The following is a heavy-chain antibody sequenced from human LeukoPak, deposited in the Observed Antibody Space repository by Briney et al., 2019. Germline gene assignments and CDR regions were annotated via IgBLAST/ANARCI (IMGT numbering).Heavy chain of an antibody. J-gene: IGHJ4*02. Sequence: LGRSLRLSCAASGFTFSSYGMHWVRQAPGKGLEWVAVISYDGSNKYYADSVKGRFTISRDNSKNTLYLQMNSLRAEDTAVYYCAKPHYEYYFDYWGQGTLVTVSS. CDR1: GFTFSSYG. CDR2: ISYDGSNK. V-gene: IGHV3-30*18. D-gene: IGHD4-17*01. CDR3: AKPHYEYYFDY.